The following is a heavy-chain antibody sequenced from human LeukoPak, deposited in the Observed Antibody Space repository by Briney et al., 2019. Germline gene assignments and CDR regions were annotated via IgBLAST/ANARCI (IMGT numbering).Heavy chain of an antibody. J-gene: IGHJ4*02. Sequence: GGSLRLSCAASGFTFSTYGLHWVRQTPDKGLEWVAFMQNDGSTKYFTDSVGGRFTISRDNSKNTLYMQVNGLRPEDTAVYYCVTNGYGSLHLDYWGQGTQVTVSS. CDR2: MQNDGSTK. CDR1: GFTFSTYG. V-gene: IGHV3-30*02. CDR3: VTNGYGSLHLDY. D-gene: IGHD5-18*01.